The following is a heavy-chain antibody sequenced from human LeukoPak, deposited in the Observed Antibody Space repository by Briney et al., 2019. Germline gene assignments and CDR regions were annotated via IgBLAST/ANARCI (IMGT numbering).Heavy chain of an antibody. J-gene: IGHJ4*02. CDR3: ARADGGVRGYYFDY. D-gene: IGHD3-10*01. CDR1: GASISSGGYY. CDR2: IYYGGST. V-gene: IGHV4-31*03. Sequence: PSQTLSLTCTVSGASISSGGYYWSWIRQHPGKGLEWIGYIYYGGSTYYNPSLKSRITISVDTSTNQFSLELSSVTAADTAVYYCARADGGVRGYYFDYWGQGIMVTVSS.